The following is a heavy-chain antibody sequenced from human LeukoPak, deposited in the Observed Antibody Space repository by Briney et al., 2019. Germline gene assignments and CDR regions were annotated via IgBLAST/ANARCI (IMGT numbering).Heavy chain of an antibody. Sequence: PGGSLRLSCAASGFTFSIYAMSWVRQAPGTGLEWVSGISGSGIGGSTYHADSVKGRFTISRDNSKSTLYLEMNSLGAEDTAVYYCAKSYSSEENSYYYMDVWGKGTTVTVSS. CDR1: GFTFSIYA. J-gene: IGHJ6*03. V-gene: IGHV3-23*01. D-gene: IGHD6-19*01. CDR2: ISGSGIGGST. CDR3: AKSYSSEENSYYYMDV.